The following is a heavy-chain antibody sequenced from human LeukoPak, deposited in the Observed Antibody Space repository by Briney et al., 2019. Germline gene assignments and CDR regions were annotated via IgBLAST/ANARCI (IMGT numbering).Heavy chain of an antibody. J-gene: IGHJ4*02. V-gene: IGHV3-23*01. Sequence: PGGSLRLSCAASGFTFSNYAMNWIRQAPGKGLEWVSGISGNGGRTYYADSVQGRFTISRDNSRNTLYLQMNSLRAEDTAVYYCAKSGADYSSWFPLPFDYWGQGTLVTVSS. CDR3: AKSGADYSSWFPLPFDY. D-gene: IGHD6-13*01. CDR1: GFTFSNYA. CDR2: ISGNGGRT.